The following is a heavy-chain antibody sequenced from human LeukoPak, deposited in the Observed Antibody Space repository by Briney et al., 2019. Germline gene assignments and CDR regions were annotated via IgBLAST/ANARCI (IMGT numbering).Heavy chain of an antibody. Sequence: SETLSLTCTVSAYSISSGHYWGWIRQPPGKGLEWIGNIYYSGSTYYNPSLKSRVTISVDTSKNQFSLKLSSVTAADTAVYYCARDISPGITMARGAPGNTGYIDVWGKGTTVTVSS. CDR2: IYYSGST. D-gene: IGHD3-10*01. V-gene: IGHV4-38-2*02. CDR3: ARDISPGITMARGAPGNTGYIDV. J-gene: IGHJ6*03. CDR1: AYSISSGHY.